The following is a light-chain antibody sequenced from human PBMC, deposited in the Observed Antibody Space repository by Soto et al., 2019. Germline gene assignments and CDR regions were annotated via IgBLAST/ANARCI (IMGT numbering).Light chain of an antibody. J-gene: IGKJ5*01. CDR3: QQYNNVPIT. CDR2: DAS. CDR1: QDIGNY. Sequence: DIQMTQSPSSLSASVGDRVTITCQASQDIGNYLNWYKQKPGKAPKLLIYDASNSETGVPSRFSGIGSGTHFTFTISSLQPEDFATYYCQQYNNVPITFAKGTRLEIK. V-gene: IGKV1-33*01.